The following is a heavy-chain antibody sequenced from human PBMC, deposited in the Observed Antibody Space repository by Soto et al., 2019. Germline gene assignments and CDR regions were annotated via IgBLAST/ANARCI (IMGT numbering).Heavy chain of an antibody. CDR3: ARTYTSSPYFDY. V-gene: IGHV4-31*03. CDR2: IYYSGRT. D-gene: IGHD6-6*01. J-gene: IGHJ4*02. Sequence: TLSLTCTVSGGSIYSGGYYWSWIRQHPGKGLEWIGYIYYSGRTYYNPSLKSRVDISLDTSKKQFSLELSSVTAADTAVYYCARTYTSSPYFDYWGQGTLVTVS. CDR1: GGSIYSGGYY.